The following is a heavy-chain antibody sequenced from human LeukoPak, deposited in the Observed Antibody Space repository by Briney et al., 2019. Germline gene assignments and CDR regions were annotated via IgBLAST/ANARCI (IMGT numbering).Heavy chain of an antibody. Sequence: SETLSLTCAVSGGSISSYYWSWIRQPPGKGLEWIGYIYYSGSTNYNPSLKSRVTISVDTSKNQFSLKLSSVTAADTAVYYCARGNWDYERAVAFDIWGQGTMVTVSS. CDR3: ARGNWDYERAVAFDI. CDR2: IYYSGST. V-gene: IGHV4-59*08. J-gene: IGHJ3*02. D-gene: IGHD1-7*01. CDR1: GGSISSYY.